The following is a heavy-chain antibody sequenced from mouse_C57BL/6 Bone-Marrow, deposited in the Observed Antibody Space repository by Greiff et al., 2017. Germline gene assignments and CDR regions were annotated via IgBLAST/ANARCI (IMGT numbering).Heavy chain of an antibody. CDR2: IRNKANGYTT. V-gene: IGHV7-3*01. Sequence: EVKLVESGGGLVQPGGSLSLSCAASGFTFTDYYMSWVRQPPGKALEWLGFIRNKANGYTTEYSASVKGRFTISSDNSQRILYLQMNALRAEDSATYYCARCITTVVAMDYWGQGPSVTVSS. CDR3: ARCITTVVAMDY. CDR1: GFTFTDYY. D-gene: IGHD1-1*01. J-gene: IGHJ4*01.